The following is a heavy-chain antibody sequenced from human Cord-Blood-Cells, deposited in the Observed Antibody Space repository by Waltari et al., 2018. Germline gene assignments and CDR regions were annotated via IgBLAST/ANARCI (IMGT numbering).Heavy chain of an antibody. D-gene: IGHD3-10*01. CDR3: ARDLRGSYYY. J-gene: IGHJ4*02. V-gene: IGHV4-38-2*02. CDR2: IYHSGST. CDR1: GYSISRCYY. Sequence: QVQLQESGPGLVKPSETLYLTCAVSGYSISRCYYWGWIRQPPGKWLEWIGSIYHSGSTYYNPSLKSRVTRSVDTSKNQFSLKLSSVTAADTAVYYCARDLRGSYYYWGQGTLVTVSS.